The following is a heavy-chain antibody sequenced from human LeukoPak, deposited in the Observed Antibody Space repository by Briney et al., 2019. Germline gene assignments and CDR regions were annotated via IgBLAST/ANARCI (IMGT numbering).Heavy chain of an antibody. J-gene: IGHJ4*02. CDR2: ISISGSKT. Sequence: GGSLRLSCAASEFDFSSYAMTWVRQAPGKGLEWVSAISISGSKTYYADSVKGRFTISRDNSKNTLYLQMNSLRAEDTAVYYCANEIRPNDYWGQGTQVTVSS. V-gene: IGHV3-23*01. CDR1: EFDFSSYA. CDR3: ANEIRPNDY. D-gene: IGHD4-17*01.